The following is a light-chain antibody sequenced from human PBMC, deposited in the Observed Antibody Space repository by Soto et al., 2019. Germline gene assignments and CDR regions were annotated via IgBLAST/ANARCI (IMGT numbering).Light chain of an antibody. Sequence: QSALTQPASVSGSPGHSITISCTGTSSNVGAYNYVSWYQQYPGKAPKLMIYEASNRPSGVSNRFSGSKSGNTASLTISGFQAEDEADYYCSSYTSTNSRYVFGSGTKLTVL. CDR3: SSYTSTNSRYV. V-gene: IGLV2-14*01. CDR1: SSNVGAYNY. CDR2: EAS. J-gene: IGLJ1*01.